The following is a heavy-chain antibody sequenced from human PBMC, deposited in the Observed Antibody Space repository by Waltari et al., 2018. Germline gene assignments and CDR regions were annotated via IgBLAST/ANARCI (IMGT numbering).Heavy chain of an antibody. CDR2: IIPIFGTE. D-gene: IGHD2-15*01. J-gene: IGHJ4*02. Sequence: QVQLVQSGAEVKKPGSSVKVSCKASGGTFSSYAISWVRQAPGQGLEWMGVIIPIFGTENYARKFQGRVTITTDESTSTAYMELSSLRSEDTAVYYCASEYCSGGSCYSKGPFDYWGQGTLVTVSS. CDR3: ASEYCSGGSCYSKGPFDY. CDR1: GGTFSSYA. V-gene: IGHV1-69*05.